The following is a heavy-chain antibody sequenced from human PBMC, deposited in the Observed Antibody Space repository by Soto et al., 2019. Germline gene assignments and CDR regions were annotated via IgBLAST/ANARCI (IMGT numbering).Heavy chain of an antibody. CDR2: ISGSVGIT. CDR1: SVTFSSFA. CDR3: ARPNIVLMGDAFDI. V-gene: IGHV3-23*01. Sequence: WRPLRLPCAAFSVTFSSFAMRRLRQTPGKGLAWASAISGSVGITYCADSVKGRFTTSRANPKNTLYLQMNSLRAEDTAVYYCARPNIVLMGDAFDIWGQGTMGTVSS. D-gene: IGHD2-8*01. J-gene: IGHJ3*02.